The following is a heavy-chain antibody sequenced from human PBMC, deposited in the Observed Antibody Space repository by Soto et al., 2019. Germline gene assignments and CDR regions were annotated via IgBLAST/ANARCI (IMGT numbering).Heavy chain of an antibody. CDR2: ISSTTNYI. J-gene: IGHJ4*02. CDR3: ARESEDLTSNFDY. V-gene: IGHV3-21*01. CDR1: GCTFTIYS. Sequence: WGSLIVSCAASGCTFTIYSMNWVRQAPVKGLEWVSSISSTTNYIYYADSMKGLFTVSRYNAKNSVYLEMNSLSAEDTAVYYCARESEDLTSNFDYWGQGTLVTVSS.